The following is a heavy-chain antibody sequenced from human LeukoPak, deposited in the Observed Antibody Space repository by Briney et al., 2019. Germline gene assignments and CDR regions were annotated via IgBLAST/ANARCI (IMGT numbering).Heavy chain of an antibody. CDR1: SYSISSGYH. V-gene: IGHV4-38-2*02. J-gene: IGHJ4*02. Sequence: SETLSLTCTVSSYSISSGYHWGWIRQPPGKGLEWIGSIYHSGNTDYKPSLKSRVTISVDTSKNQFSLKLSSVTAADTAVYYCAREVYGSGSYYPDYWGQGTLVTVSS. D-gene: IGHD3-10*01. CDR2: IYHSGNT. CDR3: AREVYGSGSYYPDY.